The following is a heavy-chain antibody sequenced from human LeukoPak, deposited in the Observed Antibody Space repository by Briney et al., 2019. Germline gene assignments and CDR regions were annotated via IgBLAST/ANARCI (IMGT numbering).Heavy chain of an antibody. V-gene: IGHV1-69*04. CDR2: IIPILGIA. D-gene: IGHD1-26*01. J-gene: IGHJ6*02. CDR3: ARVRGGSYGMDV. CDR1: GGTFSSYA. Sequence: SVKVSCKASGGTFSSYAISWVRRAPGQGLEWMGRIIPILGIANYAQKFQGRVTITADKSTSTAYMELSSLRSEDTAVYYCARVRGGSYGMDVWGQGTTVTVSS.